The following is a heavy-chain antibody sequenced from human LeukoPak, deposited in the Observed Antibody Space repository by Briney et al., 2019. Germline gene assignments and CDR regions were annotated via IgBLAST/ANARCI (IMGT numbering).Heavy chain of an antibody. CDR2: ISASGGST. Sequence: PGGSLRLSCAASGFTFSGYAMNWVRQAPGKGLEWVSGISASGGSTYYADSVKGRFTISRDNSKNTLYLQMNSLRAEDTAVYYCARDVGRGVGATRAAFDYWGQGTLVTVSS. CDR1: GFTFSGYA. J-gene: IGHJ4*02. D-gene: IGHD1-26*01. CDR3: ARDVGRGVGATRAAFDY. V-gene: IGHV3-23*01.